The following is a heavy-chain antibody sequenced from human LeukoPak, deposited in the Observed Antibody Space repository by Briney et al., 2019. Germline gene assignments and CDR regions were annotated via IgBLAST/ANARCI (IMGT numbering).Heavy chain of an antibody. CDR1: GFTFSSYA. D-gene: IGHD6-19*01. Sequence: PGGSLRLSCAASGFTFSSYAMHWVRQAPGKGLEGVAVISYDGSNKYYADSVKGRFTISRDNSKNTLYLQMNSLRAEDTAVYYCAREWAVAAFDYWGQGTLVTVSS. V-gene: IGHV3-30-3*01. CDR2: ISYDGSNK. J-gene: IGHJ4*02. CDR3: AREWAVAAFDY.